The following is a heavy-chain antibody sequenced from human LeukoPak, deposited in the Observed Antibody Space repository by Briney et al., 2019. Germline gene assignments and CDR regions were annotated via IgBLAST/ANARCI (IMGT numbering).Heavy chain of an antibody. CDR1: GFTFSSYA. CDR3: ARDEWGSGSYYPDY. J-gene: IGHJ4*02. V-gene: IGHV3-23*01. Sequence: GGSLRLSCAASGFTFSSYAMSWVRQAPGKGLEWVSAISGSGGSTYYADSVKGRFTISRDNPKNTLYLQMNSLRAEDTAVYYCARDEWGSGSYYPDYWGQGTLVTVSS. D-gene: IGHD3-10*01. CDR2: ISGSGGST.